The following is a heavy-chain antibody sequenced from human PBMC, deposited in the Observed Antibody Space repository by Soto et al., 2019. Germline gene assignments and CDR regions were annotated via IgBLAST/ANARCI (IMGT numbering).Heavy chain of an antibody. Sequence: ASLKVSCKASGYTFTSYGVSWVRQAPGQGLEWMGWISAYNGNTNYAQKLQGRVTMTTDTSTSTAYMELRSLRSDDTAVYYCARNLYYYDSSGYQRTFDYWGQGTLVTVSS. J-gene: IGHJ4*02. CDR3: ARNLYYYDSSGYQRTFDY. CDR2: ISAYNGNT. D-gene: IGHD3-22*01. V-gene: IGHV1-18*01. CDR1: GYTFTSYG.